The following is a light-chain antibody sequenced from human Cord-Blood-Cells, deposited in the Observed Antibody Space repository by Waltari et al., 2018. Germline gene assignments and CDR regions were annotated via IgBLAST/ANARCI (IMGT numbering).Light chain of an antibody. CDR1: SSNIGSNT. CDR2: RNN. Sequence: QSVLTQPPSASGTPGQRVTLSCSGSSSNIGSNTVNSYQQLPGTAPKLLIYRNNQRPSGVPDRFSGSKSGTSASLAISGLQAEDEADYYCAAWDDSLNGWVFGGGTKLTVL. J-gene: IGLJ3*02. V-gene: IGLV1-44*01. CDR3: AAWDDSLNGWV.